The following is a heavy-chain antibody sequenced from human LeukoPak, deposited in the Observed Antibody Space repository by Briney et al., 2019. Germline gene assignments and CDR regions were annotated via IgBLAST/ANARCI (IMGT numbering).Heavy chain of an antibody. V-gene: IGHV3-7*01. CDR3: ARASPLQGATIGYYYGMDV. CDR1: GFTFRSYW. D-gene: IGHD1-26*01. J-gene: IGHJ6*02. Sequence: GGSLRLSCAASGFTFRSYWMSWVRQAPGKGLEWVANIKQDGSEKYYVDFVKGRFTISRDNAKNSLYLQMNSLRAEDTAVYYCARASPLQGATIGYYYGMDVWGQGTTVTVSS. CDR2: IKQDGSEK.